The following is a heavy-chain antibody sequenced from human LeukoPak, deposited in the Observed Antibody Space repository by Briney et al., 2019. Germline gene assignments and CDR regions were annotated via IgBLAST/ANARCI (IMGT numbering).Heavy chain of an antibody. D-gene: IGHD1-26*01. J-gene: IGHJ2*01. CDR2: IWSDESNK. Sequence: GGSLRLSCATSGFTFSNYGMHWVRQAPGKGLEWVAVIWSDESNKYYADSVKGRFTISRDNFKNTLYLHMNRLRAEDTTVYYCARGVVGATTGWYFDLWGRGTLVTVSS. CDR3: ARGVVGATTGWYFDL. V-gene: IGHV3-33*01. CDR1: GFTFSNYG.